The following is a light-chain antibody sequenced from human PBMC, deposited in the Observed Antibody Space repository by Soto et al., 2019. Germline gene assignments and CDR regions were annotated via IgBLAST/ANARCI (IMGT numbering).Light chain of an antibody. V-gene: IGKV3-15*01. J-gene: IGKJ1*01. Sequence: EIVLTQSPGTLSVSPGERATLSCRASQSVSSKLAWYQQKPGQAPRLLFYGASTGVTGIPARFSGSGSETEFTLSISSLQSEDFAVYYCQQYNTWPGTFGQGTKVDIK. CDR1: QSVSSK. CDR3: QQYNTWPGT. CDR2: GAS.